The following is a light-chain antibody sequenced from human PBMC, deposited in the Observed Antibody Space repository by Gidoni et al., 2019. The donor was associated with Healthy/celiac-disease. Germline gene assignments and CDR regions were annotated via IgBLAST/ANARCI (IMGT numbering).Light chain of an antibody. CDR1: QSISSY. CDR2: AAS. J-gene: IGKJ3*01. V-gene: IGKV1-39*01. CDR3: KQSYSTPRVT. Sequence: DIQMTQSPSSLSASVGDRVTITCRASQSISSYLTWYQQKPGKAPKLLIYAASSLQSGVPSRFSGSGSGTDFTLTISSLQTEDFATYYCKQSYSTPRVTFGPGTKVDIK.